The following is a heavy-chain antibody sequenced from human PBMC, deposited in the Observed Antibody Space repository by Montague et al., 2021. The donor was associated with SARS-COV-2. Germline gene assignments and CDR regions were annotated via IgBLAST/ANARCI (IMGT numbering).Heavy chain of an antibody. D-gene: IGHD3-22*01. V-gene: IGHV4-39*02. CDR2: IYYTGNT. CDR3: ARLKRYFDSSGSPSAFDF. CDR1: GASITNNIDY. J-gene: IGHJ3*01. Sequence: SETLSLTCTVSGASITNNIDYWAWIRQPPGKGLEWIGSIYYTGNTYYNPSLESRVTISVVTSKNHFTLKLSSVTAAETAVYYCARLKRYFDSSGSPSAFDFWGQGTKVTVSS.